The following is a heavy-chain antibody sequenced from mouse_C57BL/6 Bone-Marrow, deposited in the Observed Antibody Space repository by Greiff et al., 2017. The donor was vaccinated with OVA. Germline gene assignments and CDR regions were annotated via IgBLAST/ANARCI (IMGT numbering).Heavy chain of an antibody. CDR1: GFTFNTYA. CDR2: IGRKSSNYAT. CDR3: VRDGSSYPYWYFDD. Sequence: EVQLVESGAGLVQPKASLKLSCAASGFTFNTYAMHWVRQAPGKGLEWVARIGRKSSNYATYYADSGKDRFTISRDESQSMLYLQMNNLKTEDTAMYYCVRDGSSYPYWYFDDWGTGTTVTVSS. D-gene: IGHD1-1*01. V-gene: IGHV10-3*01. J-gene: IGHJ1*03.